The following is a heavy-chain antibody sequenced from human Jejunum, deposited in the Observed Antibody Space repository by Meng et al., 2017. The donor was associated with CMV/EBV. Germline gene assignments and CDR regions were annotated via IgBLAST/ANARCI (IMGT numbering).Heavy chain of an antibody. V-gene: IGHV4-34*01. D-gene: IGHD2-2*01. CDR3: AADISTAWFYY. Sequence: QVQLQQWGAGLLKPSETLSLTCGVYGGSFSNYYWSWIRQSPGKGLEWIGEIHPSGSTYYNPSLNSRVTMSVDTSKNQFSLNLRSVTAADTAMYYCAADISTAWFYYWGQGTLVTVSS. CDR2: IHPSGST. J-gene: IGHJ4*02. CDR1: GGSFSNYY.